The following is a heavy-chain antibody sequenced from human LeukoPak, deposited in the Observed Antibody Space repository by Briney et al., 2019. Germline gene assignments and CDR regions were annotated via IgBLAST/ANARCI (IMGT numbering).Heavy chain of an antibody. J-gene: IGHJ6*03. CDR2: INHSGST. Sequence: KPSETLSLTCAVYGGSFSGYCWSWIRQPPGKGLEWIWEINHSGSTNYNPSLKSRVTISVDTSKNQFSLKLSSVTAADTAAYYCARLLRYNWNDGYNYYYYMDVWGKGTTVTVSS. CDR1: GGSFSGYC. CDR3: ARLLRYNWNDGYNYYYYMDV. V-gene: IGHV4-34*01. D-gene: IGHD1-1*01.